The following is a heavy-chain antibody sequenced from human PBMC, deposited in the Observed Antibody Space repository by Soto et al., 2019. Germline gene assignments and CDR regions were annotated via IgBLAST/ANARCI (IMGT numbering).Heavy chain of an antibody. J-gene: IGHJ6*03. CDR1: GFTFISYW. Sequence: EVQLVESGGGLVQPGGSLRLSCAASGFTFISYWMHWVRQAPAKGLVWVSRINSDGSSTSYADSVKGRFTISRDNAKNTLYLQMNSLRAEDTAVDYCARDRAVADKYYYYYYMDVWGKGTTVTVSS. D-gene: IGHD6-19*01. CDR2: INSDGSST. V-gene: IGHV3-74*01. CDR3: ARDRAVADKYYYYYYMDV.